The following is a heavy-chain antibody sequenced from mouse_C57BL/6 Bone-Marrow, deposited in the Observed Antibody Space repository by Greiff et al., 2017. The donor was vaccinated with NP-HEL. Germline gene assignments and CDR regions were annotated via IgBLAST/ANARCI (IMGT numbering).Heavy chain of an antibody. D-gene: IGHD2-4*01. V-gene: IGHV1-54*01. J-gene: IGHJ3*01. Sequence: VQLQESGAELVRPGTSVKVSCKASGYAFTNYLIEWVKQRPGQGLEWIGVINPGSGGTNYNEKFKGKATLTVNKSSSTAYMQLSGLTSEDYEVYFCEGRLRRGFAYWGQGTLVTVSA. CDR2: INPGSGGT. CDR1: GYAFTNYL. CDR3: EGRLRRGFAY.